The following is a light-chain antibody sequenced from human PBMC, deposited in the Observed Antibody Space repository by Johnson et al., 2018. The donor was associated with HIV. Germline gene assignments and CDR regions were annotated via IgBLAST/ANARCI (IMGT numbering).Light chain of an antibody. CDR3: GTLDTSLSAGYG. V-gene: IGLV1-51*02. CDR2: ENN. CDR1: SSNIGNNY. J-gene: IGLJ1*01. Sequence: QSVLTQPPSLSAAPGQKVTISCSGSSSNIGNNYVSWYQQLPGTAPKLLIYENNKRPSGIPDRFSGSKSGTSATLGITGLQTGDEADYYCGTLDTSLSAGYGFGTGTKVTVL.